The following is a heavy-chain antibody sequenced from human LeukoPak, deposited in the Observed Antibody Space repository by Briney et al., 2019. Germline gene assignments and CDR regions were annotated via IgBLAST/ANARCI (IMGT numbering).Heavy chain of an antibody. Sequence: ASVKVSCKTSGYTFNGHYVGWVRQAPGQGLEWMGWISGYNGQTNYAQKFQGRVTMTTDTSTTTAYMEVRSLRSDDTAMYYCARVICSGDRCYPPSAVDIWGQGTMVTVSS. J-gene: IGHJ3*02. D-gene: IGHD2-15*01. V-gene: IGHV1-18*01. CDR1: GYTFNGHY. CDR3: ARVICSGDRCYPPSAVDI. CDR2: ISGYNGQT.